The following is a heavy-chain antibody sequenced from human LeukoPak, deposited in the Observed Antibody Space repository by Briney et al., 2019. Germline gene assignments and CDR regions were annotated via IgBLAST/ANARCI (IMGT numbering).Heavy chain of an antibody. J-gene: IGHJ4*02. CDR1: GGSISSSSYY. V-gene: IGHV4-39*07. CDR2: IYHSGST. D-gene: IGHD2-15*01. Sequence: SETLSLTCTVSGGSISSSSYYWGWIRQPPGKGLEWIGSIYHSGSTYYNPSLKSRVTISVDTSKNQFSLKLSSVTAADTAVYYCARPVSLGGPVDYWGQGTLVTVSS. CDR3: ARPVSLGGPVDY.